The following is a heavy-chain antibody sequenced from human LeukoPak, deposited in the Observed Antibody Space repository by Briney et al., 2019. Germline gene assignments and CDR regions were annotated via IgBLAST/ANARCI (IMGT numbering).Heavy chain of an antibody. Sequence: GGSLRLSCAASGFSFSAYWMTWVRQAPVTGLEWVANINPAGSETYYVDPVKGRFSISRDNAKNLVYLQMNSLRAEDTAVYHCARFGYVAAVDVWGQGTPVTVSS. J-gene: IGHJ4*02. D-gene: IGHD2-15*01. CDR3: ARFGYVAAVDV. CDR2: INPAGSET. CDR1: GFSFSAYW. V-gene: IGHV3-7*01.